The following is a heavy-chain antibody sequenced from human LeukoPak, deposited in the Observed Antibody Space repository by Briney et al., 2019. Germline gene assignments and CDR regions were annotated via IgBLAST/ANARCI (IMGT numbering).Heavy chain of an antibody. Sequence: PGGSLRLSCAASGFTVSSNYMSWVRQAPAKGLEWVSVIYSGGSTYYADSVKGRFTISRDNSKNTLYLQMNSLRAEDTAVYYCARDSDVPFDYWGQGTLVTVSS. D-gene: IGHD3-16*01. CDR2: IYSGGST. J-gene: IGHJ4*02. V-gene: IGHV3-53*01. CDR1: GFTVSSNY. CDR3: ARDSDVPFDY.